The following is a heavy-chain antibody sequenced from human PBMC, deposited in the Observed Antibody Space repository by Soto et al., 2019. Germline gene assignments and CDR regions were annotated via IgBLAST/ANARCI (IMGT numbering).Heavy chain of an antibody. V-gene: IGHV4-61*08. J-gene: IGHJ4*02. CDR2: ISYTGAT. CDR1: GGSVNSDDYY. Sequence: SETLSLTCTVSGGSVNSDDYYWSWIRQPPGRGLEWIGYISYTGATNYNPSLKSRVSISVDTSRNQFSLKLSSVTAADTAVYYCAREFSNSPEAFDSWGQESLVTVS. CDR3: AREFSNSPEAFDS. D-gene: IGHD6-6*01.